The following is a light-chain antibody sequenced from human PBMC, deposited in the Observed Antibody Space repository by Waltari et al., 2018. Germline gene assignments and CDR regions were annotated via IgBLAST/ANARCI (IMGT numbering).Light chain of an antibody. CDR2: KAS. V-gene: IGKV1-5*03. J-gene: IGKJ4*01. Sequence: DIEMTQSPSTLSASVGDRVPITCRARQSISSWLAWDQQRPGKAPNLLIYKASTLERGVPSRFSGSGSGTEFTLTISSLQPDDFATYFCQQYDDYPLTFGGGTEVEIK. CDR3: QQYDDYPLT. CDR1: QSISSW.